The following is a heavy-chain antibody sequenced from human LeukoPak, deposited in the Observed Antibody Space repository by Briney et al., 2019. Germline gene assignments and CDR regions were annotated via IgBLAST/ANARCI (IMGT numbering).Heavy chain of an antibody. V-gene: IGHV3-7*01. CDR1: GFTFSDYW. D-gene: IGHD2-2*01. J-gene: IGHJ4*02. CDR3: ARWRGSTSERSDY. Sequence: RGSLRLSCTASGFTFSDYWMTWVRQAPGKGLGWVANIKQDGSAKYYVDSVKGRFTISRDNAKNSLYLQMDSLRVEDTATYYCARWRGSTSERSDYWGQGTLVTVSS. CDR2: IKQDGSAK.